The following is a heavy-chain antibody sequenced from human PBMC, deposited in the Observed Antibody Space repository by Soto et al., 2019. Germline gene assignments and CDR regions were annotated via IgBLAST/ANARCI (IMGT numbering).Heavy chain of an antibody. CDR1: GFTFSSYS. Sequence: PGGSLRLSCAASGFTFSSYSMNWVRQAPGKGLEWVSYISSSSSTIYYADSVKGRFTISRDNAKNSLYLQMNSLRAEDTAVYYCARVSGFWSGYYDYWGQGTLVTVSS. CDR2: ISSSSSTI. J-gene: IGHJ4*02. D-gene: IGHD3-3*01. V-gene: IGHV3-48*01. CDR3: ARVSGFWSGYYDY.